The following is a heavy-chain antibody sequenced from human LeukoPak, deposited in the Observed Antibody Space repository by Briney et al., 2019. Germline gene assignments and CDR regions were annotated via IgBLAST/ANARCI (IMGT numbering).Heavy chain of an antibody. V-gene: IGHV3-53*01. CDR3: ARDAEDGDYSFDY. J-gene: IGHJ4*02. D-gene: IGHD4-17*01. CDR1: GFTFSSYS. Sequence: GGSLRLSCAASGFTFSSYSVNWVRQAPGKGLEWVSVIYSGGSTYYADSVKGRFTISRDNSKNTLYLQMNSLRAEDTALYYCARDAEDGDYSFDYWGQGTLVTVSS. CDR2: IYSGGST.